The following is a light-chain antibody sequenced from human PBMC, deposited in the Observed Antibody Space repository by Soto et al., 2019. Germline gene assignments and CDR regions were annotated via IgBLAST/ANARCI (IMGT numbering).Light chain of an antibody. V-gene: IGKV3-11*01. CDR3: QQRSNWPLT. CDR1: PSVSSF. Sequence: EIVLTQSPATLSLSPGKGATLSCRASPSVSSFLAWYQQKPGQAPRLLIYDASNRATGIPARFSGSGSGTDFTLTISSLEPEDFAVYYCQQRSNWPLTFGGGTKVDIK. J-gene: IGKJ4*01. CDR2: DAS.